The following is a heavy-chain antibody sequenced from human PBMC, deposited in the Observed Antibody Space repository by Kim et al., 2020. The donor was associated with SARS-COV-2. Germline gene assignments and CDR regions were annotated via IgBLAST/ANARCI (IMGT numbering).Heavy chain of an antibody. D-gene: IGHD1-26*01. V-gene: IGHV4-61*07. J-gene: IGHJ1*01. Sequence: TPPLKRLFTISVDTSKNQFSLKLSSVTAADTAVYYCARHYRGLAAEYFQHWGQGTLVTVSS. CDR3: ARHYRGLAAEYFQH.